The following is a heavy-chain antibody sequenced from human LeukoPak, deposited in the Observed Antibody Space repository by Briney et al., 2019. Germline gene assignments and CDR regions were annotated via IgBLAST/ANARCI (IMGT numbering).Heavy chain of an antibody. J-gene: IGHJ4*02. V-gene: IGHV1-18*01. CDR1: GYTFASYG. Sequence: ASVKVSCKASGYTFASYGITWVRQAPGQGLEWMGWISGYNGNTKYVQKLQGRVTMTTDTSTSTAYMELRSLRSDDTAVYYCARDPRLYYYDSSGPYYFDYWGQGTLVTVSS. CDR2: ISGYNGNT. CDR3: ARDPRLYYYDSSGPYYFDY. D-gene: IGHD3-22*01.